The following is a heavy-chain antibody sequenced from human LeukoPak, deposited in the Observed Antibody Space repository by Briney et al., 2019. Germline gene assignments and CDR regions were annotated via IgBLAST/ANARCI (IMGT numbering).Heavy chain of an antibody. D-gene: IGHD3-10*01. J-gene: IGHJ5*01. CDR3: GYYNSGSYSTPDS. CDR1: GFTFSSYG. V-gene: IGHV3-30*03. Sequence: PGGSLRLSCAASGFTFSSYGMHWVRQAPGKGLEWVAVISYDGSNKYYADSVKGRFTISRDNSKNTLYLQTKTLRSEDTAVYYCGYYNSGSYSTPDSWGQGTQVTVSS. CDR2: ISYDGSNK.